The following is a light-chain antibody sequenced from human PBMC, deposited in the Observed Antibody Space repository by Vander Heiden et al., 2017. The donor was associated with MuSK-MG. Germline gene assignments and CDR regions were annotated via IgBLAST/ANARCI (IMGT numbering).Light chain of an antibody. J-gene: IGLJ2*01. V-gene: IGLV2-14*03. CDR3: SSYTSDSTVV. Sequence: QSALTQPPSVSGSPGQSITIPCSGTSSDVGGYNYVSWYQQHPGKAPKLMIYDVSNRPSGVSDRFSGSKSGNTASLTISGLQAEDEADYYCSSYTSDSTVVFGGGTKLTVL. CDR1: SSDVGGYNY. CDR2: DVS.